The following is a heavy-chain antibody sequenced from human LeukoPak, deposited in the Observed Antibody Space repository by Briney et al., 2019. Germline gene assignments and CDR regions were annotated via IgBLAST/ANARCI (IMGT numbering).Heavy chain of an antibody. CDR1: GGSISSGDYY. CDR2: IYYSGST. CDR3: ARGVFWTGYRNFDY. Sequence: SETLSLTCTVSGGSISSGDYYWSWIRQPPGKGLEWIGYIYYSGSTYYSPSLKSRVTISVDTSKNQFSLKLSSVTAADTAVYYCARGVFWTGYRNFDYWGQGTLVTVSS. D-gene: IGHD3/OR15-3a*01. J-gene: IGHJ4*02. V-gene: IGHV4-30-4*08.